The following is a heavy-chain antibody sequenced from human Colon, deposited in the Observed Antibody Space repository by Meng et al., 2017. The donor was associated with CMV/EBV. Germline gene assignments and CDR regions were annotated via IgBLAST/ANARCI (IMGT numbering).Heavy chain of an antibody. D-gene: IGHD3-16*01. CDR3: ARDRSIMITSGATHGMDV. CDR2: IHHSGNS. CDR1: GVSMNGHY. V-gene: IGHV4-59*11. Sequence: GSLRLSCTVSGVSMNGHYWSWIRQTPGKGLEWIGYIHHSGNSNYNPSLKSRVTMSIDTSNNQFSLKLSSVTAADTAVYYCARDRSIMITSGATHGMDVWGQGTTVTVSS. J-gene: IGHJ6*02.